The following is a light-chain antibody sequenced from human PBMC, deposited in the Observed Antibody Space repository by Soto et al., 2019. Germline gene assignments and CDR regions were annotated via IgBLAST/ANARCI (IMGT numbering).Light chain of an antibody. CDR2: GAS. Sequence: EILLAQSPGTLSLPPGERATLSCRASQSVSSNLAWYQHKPGQAPRLLIYGASIRATGIPARLSGSASRTDFTLTISSLPSEDSAVYYCQQYKTRWTFGQGTKVDIK. CDR1: QSVSSN. J-gene: IGKJ1*01. CDR3: QQYKTRWT. V-gene: IGKV3-15*01.